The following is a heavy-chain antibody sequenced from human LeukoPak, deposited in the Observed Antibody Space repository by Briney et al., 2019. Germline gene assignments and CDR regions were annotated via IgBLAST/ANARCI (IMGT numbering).Heavy chain of an antibody. D-gene: IGHD5-24*01. CDR2: IYHSGST. CDR1: GGSICSSNW. Sequence: SETLSLTCAVCGGSICSSNWWSWVRPPPGKGLEWIGEIYHSGSTNYNPSLKSRVTISVDKSKNQFSLKLSSVTAADTAVYYCATRDTALYAFDIWGQGTMVTVSS. J-gene: IGHJ3*02. V-gene: IGHV4-4*02. CDR3: ATRDTALYAFDI.